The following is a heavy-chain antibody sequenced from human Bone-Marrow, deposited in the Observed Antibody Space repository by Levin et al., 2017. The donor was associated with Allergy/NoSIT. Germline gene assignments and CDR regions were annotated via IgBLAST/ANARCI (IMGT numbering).Heavy chain of an antibody. CDR3: SLRGPWNEVNYFKNKFDF. Sequence: GGSLRLSCATSGFGFDDYIMHWVRQTPGKGLEWVSLINWDGSRTYYADSVKGRFTVSRDYSKNSLYLQMNSLRTEDTAFYYCSLRGPWNEVNYFKNKFDFWGKGTLVTVSS. CDR1: GFGFDDYI. CDR2: INWDGSRT. D-gene: IGHD1-1*01. V-gene: IGHV3-43*01. J-gene: IGHJ4*02.